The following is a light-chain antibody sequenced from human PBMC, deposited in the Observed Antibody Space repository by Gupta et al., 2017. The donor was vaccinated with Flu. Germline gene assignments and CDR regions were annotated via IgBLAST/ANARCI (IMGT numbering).Light chain of an antibody. J-gene: IGKJ4*01. V-gene: IGKV6-21*01. CDR2: FAS. CDR1: EIIGSK. Sequence: EIVLTQSPDFQSVTPNEKVTITCRASEIIGSKLHWYQQKPDQSPKLLIKFASQSFSGVPSRFSGSGSGTDFTLTINGLEPEDAATYYCHQSSHFPLTFGGGSKVEIK. CDR3: HQSSHFPLT.